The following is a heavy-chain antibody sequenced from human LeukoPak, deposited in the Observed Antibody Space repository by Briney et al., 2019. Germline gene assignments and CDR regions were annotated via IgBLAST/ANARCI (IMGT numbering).Heavy chain of an antibody. V-gene: IGHV3-23*01. J-gene: IGHJ6*03. Sequence: PGGSLRLSCAASGFTFSSYGMSWVRQAPGKGLEWVSAISGSGGSTYYADSVKGRFTISGDNSKNTLYLQMNSLRAEDTAVYYCAKIIRGPSATGYYMDVWGKGTTVTISS. CDR3: AKIIRGPSATGYYMDV. CDR2: ISGSGGST. D-gene: IGHD1-14*01. CDR1: GFTFSSYG.